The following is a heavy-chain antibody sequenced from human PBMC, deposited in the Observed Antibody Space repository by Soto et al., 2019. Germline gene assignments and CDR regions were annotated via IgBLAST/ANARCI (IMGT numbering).Heavy chain of an antibody. Sequence: SETLSLTCTVSGGSISNGGYYWTWIRQHPGKGLEWIGYIYYSGSTYYNPSLKSRVTISVDTSKNQFSLKLTSVTAADTAVYCCARDVTDFWSGHEGMDVWGQGTTVTVYS. CDR1: GGSISNGGYY. D-gene: IGHD3-3*01. V-gene: IGHV4-31*03. J-gene: IGHJ6*02. CDR3: ARDVTDFWSGHEGMDV. CDR2: IYYSGST.